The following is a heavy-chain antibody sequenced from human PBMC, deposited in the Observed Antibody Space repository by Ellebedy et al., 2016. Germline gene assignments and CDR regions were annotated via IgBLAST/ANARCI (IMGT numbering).Heavy chain of an antibody. CDR1: GFTFSSYG. D-gene: IGHD4-17*01. Sequence: GGSLRLFCAASGFTFSSYGMHWVRQAPGKGLEWVAVIWYDGSNKYYADSVKGRFTISRDNSKNTLYLQMNSLRAEDTAVYNCARDRAATVTTLFLDYWGQGTLVTVSS. CDR2: IWYDGSNK. J-gene: IGHJ4*02. V-gene: IGHV3-33*01. CDR3: ARDRAATVTTLFLDY.